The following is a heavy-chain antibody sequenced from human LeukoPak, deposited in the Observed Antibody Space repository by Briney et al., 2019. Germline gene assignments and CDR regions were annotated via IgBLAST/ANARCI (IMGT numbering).Heavy chain of an antibody. CDR3: VKEGIAVAA. D-gene: IGHD6-19*01. V-gene: IGHV3-64D*06. Sequence: PGGSLRLSCSASGFTFSSYAMHWVRQAPGKGLEYASAISSNGGSTYYADSVKGRFTISRDNSKNTLYLQMSSLRAEDTAVYYCVKEGIAVAAWGQGTLVTVSS. CDR1: GFTFSSYA. CDR2: ISSNGGST. J-gene: IGHJ4*02.